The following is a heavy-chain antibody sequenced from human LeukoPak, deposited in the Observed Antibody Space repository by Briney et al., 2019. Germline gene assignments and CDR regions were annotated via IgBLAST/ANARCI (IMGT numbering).Heavy chain of an antibody. CDR2: IYPGDSDT. V-gene: IGHV5-51*01. CDR3: ARETRGYSGCDQFDY. Sequence: GESLKISCKGSGYSFTGYWIGWVRQMPGKGLEWMGIIYPGDSDTRYSPSFQGQVTISADKSISTAYLQWSSLKASDTAMYYCARETRGYSGCDQFDYWGQGTLVTVSS. CDR1: GYSFTGYW. J-gene: IGHJ4*02. D-gene: IGHD5-12*01.